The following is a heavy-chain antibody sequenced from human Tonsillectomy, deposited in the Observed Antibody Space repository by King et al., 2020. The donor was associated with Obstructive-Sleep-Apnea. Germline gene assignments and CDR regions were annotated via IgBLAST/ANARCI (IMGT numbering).Heavy chain of an antibody. V-gene: IGHV3-9*01. Sequence: VQLVESGGGLVQPGRSLRLSCAASGFTFDDYAMHWVRQAPGKGLEWVSGISCDSGSIGSADSVKGRFTNSIHNAKNSLYLQMNSLRAEDTALYYCAKDIVATIPGYSYALPRADYWGQGTLVTVSS. D-gene: IGHD5-12*01. CDR3: AKDIVATIPGYSYALPRADY. J-gene: IGHJ4*02. CDR1: GFTFDDYA. CDR2: ISCDSGSI.